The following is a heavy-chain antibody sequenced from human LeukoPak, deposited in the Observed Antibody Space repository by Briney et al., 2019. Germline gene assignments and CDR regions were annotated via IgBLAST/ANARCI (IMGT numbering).Heavy chain of an antibody. J-gene: IGHJ4*02. CDR1: GGTFSSYA. V-gene: IGHV1-69*05. D-gene: IGHD3-10*01. CDR3: ARDSDYGSGLFDY. Sequence: ASVKVSCKASGGTFSSYAISWVRQAPGQGLEWMGGIIPIFGTANYAQKFQGRVTMTRDTSTSTVYMELSSLRSEDTAVYYCARDSDYGSGLFDYWGQGTLVTVSS. CDR2: IIPIFGTA.